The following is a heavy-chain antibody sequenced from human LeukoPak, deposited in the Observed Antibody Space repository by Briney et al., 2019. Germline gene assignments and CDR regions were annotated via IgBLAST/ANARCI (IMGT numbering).Heavy chain of an antibody. V-gene: IGHV4-34*01. D-gene: IGHD2-2*02. CDR2: IKHSGRN. J-gene: IGHJ6*03. CDR3: ARRRLYQRYSYYYMDV. CDR1: ARSFSGYY. Sequence: PSETLSLTCAVYARSFSGYYWSWTRHPPGKGLEWMGEIKHSGRNNNNPSPKSRVTISVNTSKNQFSLNRRAWAVAETAVFYCARRRLYQRYSYYYMDVWGKGTTVTVSS.